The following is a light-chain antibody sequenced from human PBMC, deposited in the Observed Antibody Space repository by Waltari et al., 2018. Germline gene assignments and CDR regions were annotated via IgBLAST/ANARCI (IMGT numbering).Light chain of an antibody. CDR3: QQRSNWYT. CDR2: DAS. CDR1: QSVSSY. J-gene: IGKJ2*01. V-gene: IGKV3-11*01. Sequence: EIVLTQSPATLSLSPGERATLSCRASQSVSSYLAWSQQKPGQAPRLLIYDASNRATGIPARFSGSGSGTDFTLTIRSLGPEDFAVYYCQQRSNWYTFGQGTKLEI.